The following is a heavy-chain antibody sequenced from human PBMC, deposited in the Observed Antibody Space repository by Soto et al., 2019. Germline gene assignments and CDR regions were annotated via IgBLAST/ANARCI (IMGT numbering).Heavy chain of an antibody. V-gene: IGHV3-21*01. CDR2: ISSSSSYI. J-gene: IGHJ4*02. CDR3: ARDIPLLGEYGSGSYLGLAGFDY. D-gene: IGHD3-10*01. Sequence: PGGSLRLSCAASGFTFSSYSMNWVRQAPGKGLEWVSSISSSSSYIYYADSVKGRFTISRDNAKNSLYLQMNSLRAEDTAVYYCARDIPLLGEYGSGSYLGLAGFDYWGQGTLVTVSS. CDR1: GFTFSSYS.